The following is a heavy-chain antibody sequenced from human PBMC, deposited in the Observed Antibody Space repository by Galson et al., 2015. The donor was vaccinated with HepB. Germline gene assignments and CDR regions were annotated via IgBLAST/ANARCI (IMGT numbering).Heavy chain of an antibody. D-gene: IGHD3-22*01. CDR2: IKSKTDGGTT. CDR3: TTERIDRNYDSSGYYIDY. J-gene: IGHJ4*02. V-gene: IGHV3-15*01. Sequence: SLRLSCAASGFTFSSYAMSWVRQAPGKGLEWVGRIKSKTDGGTTDYAAPVKGRFTISRDDSKNTLYLQMNSLKTEDTAVYYCTTERIDRNYDSSGYYIDYWGQGTLVTVSS. CDR1: GFTFSSYA.